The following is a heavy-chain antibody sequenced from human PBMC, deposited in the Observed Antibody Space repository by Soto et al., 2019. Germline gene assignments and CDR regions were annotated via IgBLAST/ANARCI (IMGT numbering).Heavy chain of an antibody. CDR1: GFTFSSYG. CDR3: ARDYVDSSSNIDYYYGMDV. J-gene: IGHJ6*02. V-gene: IGHV3-33*01. CDR2: IWYDGSNK. D-gene: IGHD6-6*01. Sequence: QVQLVESGGGVVQPGRSLRLSCAASGFTFSSYGMHWVRQAPGKGLEWVAVIWYDGSNKYYADYVKGRFTISRDNSKNTLYLQMNSLRAEDTAVYYCARDYVDSSSNIDYYYGMDVWGQGTTVTVSS.